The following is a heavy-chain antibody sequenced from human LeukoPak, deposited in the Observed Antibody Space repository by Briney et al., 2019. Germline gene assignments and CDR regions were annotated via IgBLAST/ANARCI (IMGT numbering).Heavy chain of an antibody. CDR3: ARDKGNYYDSSGYYGAFDI. D-gene: IGHD3-22*01. J-gene: IGHJ3*02. Sequence: ASVKVSCKASGYTFTGYYMHWVRQAPGQGLEWMGGIIPIFGTANYAQKFQGRVTITADESTSTAYMELSSLKSEDTAVYYCARDKGNYYDSSGYYGAFDIWGQGTMVTVSS. CDR2: IIPIFGTA. CDR1: GYTFTGYY. V-gene: IGHV1-69*13.